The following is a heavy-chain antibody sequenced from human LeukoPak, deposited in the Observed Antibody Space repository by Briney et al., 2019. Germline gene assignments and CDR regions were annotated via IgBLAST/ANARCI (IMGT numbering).Heavy chain of an antibody. J-gene: IGHJ4*02. CDR1: GFTFDDYA. CDR3: AKEDDYGDYYFDY. Sequence: GGSLRLSCAASGFTFDDYAMYWVRQAPGEGLEWVPLISGDGGSTYYADSVEGRFTISRDNSKNSMYLQMNSRRTEDTALYYCAKEDDYGDYYFDYWGQATLVTVSS. D-gene: IGHD4-17*01. V-gene: IGHV3-43*02. CDR2: ISGDGGST.